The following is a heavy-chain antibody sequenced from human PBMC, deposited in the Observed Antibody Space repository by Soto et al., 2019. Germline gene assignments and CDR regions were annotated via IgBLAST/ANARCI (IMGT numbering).Heavy chain of an antibody. CDR3: ARGDNDY. CDR2: IHPDGGHT. Sequence: ASVKVSCKASGYTFTNYYVQWVRQAPGQGLEWMGVIHPDGGHTTYSLKFQDRVTMTRDTFTSTIYMELSSLRSEDTAVYYCARGDNDYWGQGTLVTVS. CDR1: GYTFTNYY. V-gene: IGHV1-46*01. J-gene: IGHJ4*02.